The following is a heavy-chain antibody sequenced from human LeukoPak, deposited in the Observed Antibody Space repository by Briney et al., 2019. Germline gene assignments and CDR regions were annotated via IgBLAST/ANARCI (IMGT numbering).Heavy chain of an antibody. CDR1: GYTFTGSD. J-gene: IGHJ3*02. V-gene: IGHV1-2*02. D-gene: IGHD3-22*01. CDR3: ARVKRYYDSSGYADDAFDI. Sequence: ASVKVSCKASGYTFTGSDIHWVRQAPGQGPEWMGWINPNSGDTNYVQKFQGRVTMTRDTSISTAYMELSRLTSDDTAVYYCARVKRYYDSSGYADDAFDIWGQGTMVTVSS. CDR2: INPNSGDT.